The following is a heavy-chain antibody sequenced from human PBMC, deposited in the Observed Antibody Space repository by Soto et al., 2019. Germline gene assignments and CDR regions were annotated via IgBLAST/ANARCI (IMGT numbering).Heavy chain of an antibody. D-gene: IGHD3-3*01. CDR1: GFTFSSYE. V-gene: IGHV3-48*03. J-gene: IGHJ3*02. CDR2: ISSSGSTI. CDR3: AREWSAFDI. Sequence: PGGSLRLSCAASGFTFSSYEMDWVRQAPGKGLEWVSYISSSGSTIYYADSVKGRFTISRDNAKNSLYLQMNSLRAEDTAVYYCAREWSAFDIWSQGTMVTVSS.